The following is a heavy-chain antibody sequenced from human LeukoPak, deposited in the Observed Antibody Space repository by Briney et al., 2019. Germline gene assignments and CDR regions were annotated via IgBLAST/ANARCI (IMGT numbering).Heavy chain of an antibody. V-gene: IGHV3-11*01. CDR2: ISSSGSTI. CDR3: AKDARGEWELLLSELSAFDI. J-gene: IGHJ3*02. D-gene: IGHD1-26*01. CDR1: GFTSSDYY. Sequence: GGSLRLSCAASGFTSSDYYMSWIRQAPGKGLEWVSYISSSGSTIYYADSVKGRFTISRDNAKNSLYPQMNSLRAEDTAVYYCAKDARGEWELLLSELSAFDIWGQGTMVTVSS.